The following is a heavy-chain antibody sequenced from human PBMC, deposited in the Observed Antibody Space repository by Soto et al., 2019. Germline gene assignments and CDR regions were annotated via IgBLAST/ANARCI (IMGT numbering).Heavy chain of an antibody. CDR1: GFTFSDYA. J-gene: IGHJ4*02. CDR2: LWYDGSNK. V-gene: IGHV3-33*01. Sequence: QVQLVESGGGVVQPGRSLRLSCAASGFTFSDYAMHWVRQAPGKGLEWVAVLWYDGSNKDYGDSVKGRFTISRDNSKNTLYLEMNSLRADDTAVYYCASAEGGNRVSTSDYWGKGTLVTVSS. CDR3: ASAEGGNRVSTSDY. D-gene: IGHD5-12*01.